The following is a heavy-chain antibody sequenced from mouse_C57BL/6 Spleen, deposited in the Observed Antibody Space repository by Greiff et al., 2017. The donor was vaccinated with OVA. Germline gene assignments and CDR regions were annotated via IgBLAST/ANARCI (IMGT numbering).Heavy chain of an antibody. D-gene: IGHD2-3*01. CDR3: ARGWLLLDY. CDR1: GYAFSSSW. V-gene: IGHV1-82*01. CDR2: IYPGDGDT. Sequence: VQRVESGPELVKPGASVKISCKASGYAFSSSWMNWVKQRPGKGLEWIGRIYPGDGDTNYNGKFKGKATLTADKSSSTAYMQLSSLTSEDSAVYFCARGWLLLDYWGQGTTLTVSS. J-gene: IGHJ2*01.